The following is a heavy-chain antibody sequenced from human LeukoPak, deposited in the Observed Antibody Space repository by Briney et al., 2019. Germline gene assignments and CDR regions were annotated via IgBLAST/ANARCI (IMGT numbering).Heavy chain of an antibody. D-gene: IGHD3-3*01. CDR3: ARERYDFWSGPYYGMDV. CDR1: GYTFTSYD. V-gene: IGHV1-8*01. CDR2: MNPNSGNT. Sequence: ASVTVSFKASGYTFTSYDINWVRQATGQGLEWMGWMNPNSGNTGYAQKFQGRATMTRNTSISTAYMELSSLRSEDTAVYYCARERYDFWSGPYYGMDVWGQGTTVTVSS. J-gene: IGHJ6*02.